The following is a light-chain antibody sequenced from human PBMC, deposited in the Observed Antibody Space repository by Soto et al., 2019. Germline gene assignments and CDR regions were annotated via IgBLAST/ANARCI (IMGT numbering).Light chain of an antibody. CDR3: QQRSNWPPIT. CDR2: DAS. CDR1: QSVSNNY. J-gene: IGKJ5*01. Sequence: IVLTPSPGTLSLSTGERATLSCRASQSVSNNYLAWYQQKPGQAPRLLIYDASNRATGIPARFSGSGSGTGFTLTISSLEPEDFAVYYCQQRSNWPPITFGQGARLEIK. V-gene: IGKV3-11*01.